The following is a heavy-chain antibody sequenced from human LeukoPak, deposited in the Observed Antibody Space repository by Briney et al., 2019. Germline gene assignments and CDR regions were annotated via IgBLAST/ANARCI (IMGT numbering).Heavy chain of an antibody. V-gene: IGHV4-34*01. CDR3: ARGGITMIAWRGMDV. CDR2: INHSGST. CDR1: GGSFSGYY. D-gene: IGHD3-22*01. Sequence: PSETLSLTCAVYGGSFSGYYWGWIRQPPGKGLEWIGEINHSGSTNYNPSLKSRVTISVDTSKNQFSLKLSSVTAADTAVYYCARGGITMIAWRGMDVWGQGTTDTVSS. J-gene: IGHJ6*02.